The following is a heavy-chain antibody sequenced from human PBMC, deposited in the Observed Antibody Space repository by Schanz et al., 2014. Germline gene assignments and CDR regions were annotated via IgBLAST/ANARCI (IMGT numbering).Heavy chain of an antibody. D-gene: IGHD6-19*01. J-gene: IGHJ4*02. CDR1: GFTFSDYW. V-gene: IGHV3-11*05. CDR3: AASSGWHPSTDY. Sequence: VQLVESGGGLVQPGGSLRLSCTASGFTFSDYWMSWVRQVPGKGLEWLSYISDSGTYTNYADSVKGRFTISRDNAKSSLYLQMNSLRVEDTAVYYCAASSGWHPSTDYWGQGTLVTVSS. CDR2: ISDSGTYT.